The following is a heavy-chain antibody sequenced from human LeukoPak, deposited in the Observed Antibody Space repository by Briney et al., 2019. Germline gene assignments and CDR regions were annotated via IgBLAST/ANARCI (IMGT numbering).Heavy chain of an antibody. CDR2: ISYDGSYQ. CDR3: ARIGYSNWGDALDI. D-gene: IGHD6-13*01. Sequence: PGGSLRLSCAASGFTFSNYGMHWVRQAPGKGLEWVTVISYDGSYQYYADSVKGRFTISRDNSKNTLYLQMNSLRAEDTAVYYCARIGYSNWGDALDIWGQGTMVTASS. CDR1: GFTFSNYG. J-gene: IGHJ3*02. V-gene: IGHV3-30*03.